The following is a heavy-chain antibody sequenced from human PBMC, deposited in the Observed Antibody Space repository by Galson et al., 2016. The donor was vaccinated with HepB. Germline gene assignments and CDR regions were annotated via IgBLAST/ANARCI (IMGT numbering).Heavy chain of an antibody. CDR2: INSDGSTT. V-gene: IGHV3-74*01. J-gene: IGHJ6*04. Sequence: SLRLSCAASGFTFSDYWMHWFRQAPGEGLVWVSRINSDGSTTNSAGSVKGRFTISRDNAKDTLYLQMNSLRDDETAVYFCARDARSSRRTARYYYALDVWGKGTTVTVSS. CDR3: ARDARSSRRTARYYYALDV. D-gene: IGHD2-2*01. CDR1: GFTFSDYW.